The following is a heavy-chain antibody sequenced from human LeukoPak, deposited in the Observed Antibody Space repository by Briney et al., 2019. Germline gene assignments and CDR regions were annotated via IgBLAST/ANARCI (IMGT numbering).Heavy chain of an antibody. V-gene: IGHV3-30*18. CDR3: AKDSSGYYRAFDI. J-gene: IGHJ3*02. D-gene: IGHD3-22*01. CDR1: GFTFNSYG. CDR2: ISYDGSNK. Sequence: SGGSLRLSCAASGFTFNSYGMHWVRQAPVKGLEWVAVISYDGSNKYYADSVKGRFTISRDNAKNSPYLQMNSLRAEDTALYYCAKDSSGYYRAFDIWGQGTMVTVSS.